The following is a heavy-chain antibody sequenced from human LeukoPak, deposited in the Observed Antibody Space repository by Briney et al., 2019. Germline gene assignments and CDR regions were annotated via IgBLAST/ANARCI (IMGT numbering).Heavy chain of an antibody. J-gene: IGHJ4*02. CDR2: IRWDDER. CDR3: SRITTNGYFEY. V-gene: IGHV3-7*01. CDR1: GFTFSSYW. D-gene: IGHD1-1*01. Sequence: GGSLRLSCVGSGFTFSSYWTTWVRQAPGKGLEWVASIRWDDERHHVDSVTGRFSVSRDNAKNSLYLQMNSLRAEDTAVYFCSRITTNGYFEYWGQGALVTVSS.